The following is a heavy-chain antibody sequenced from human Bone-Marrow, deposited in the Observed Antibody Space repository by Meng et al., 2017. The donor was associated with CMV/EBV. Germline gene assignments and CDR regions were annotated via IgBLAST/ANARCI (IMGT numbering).Heavy chain of an antibody. D-gene: IGHD3-22*01. CDR1: GYTFTSYG. Sequence: ASVKVSCKASGYTFTSYGISWVRQAPGQGLEWMGWISVYNGNTKYARKFQGRVTTTTDTSTSTAYMELRSLRSDDTAVYYCARDPFLWSWFKEEVPGLGYWGQGTLVTVSS. CDR2: ISVYNGNT. J-gene: IGHJ4*02. V-gene: IGHV1-18*01. CDR3: ARDPFLWSWFKEEVPGLGY.